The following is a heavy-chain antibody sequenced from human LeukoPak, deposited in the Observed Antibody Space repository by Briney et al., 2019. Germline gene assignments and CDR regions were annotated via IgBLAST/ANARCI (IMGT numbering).Heavy chain of an antibody. Sequence: AVKVSCKASGGTFSSYAISWVRQAPGQGLEWMGGIIPIFGTANYAQKFQGRVTITADKSTSTAYMELSSLRSEDTAVYYCARNQPPRYCSGGSCYSLADYWGQGTLVTVSS. V-gene: IGHV1-69*06. J-gene: IGHJ4*02. CDR1: GGTFSSYA. CDR3: ARNQPPRYCSGGSCYSLADY. CDR2: IIPIFGTA. D-gene: IGHD2-15*01.